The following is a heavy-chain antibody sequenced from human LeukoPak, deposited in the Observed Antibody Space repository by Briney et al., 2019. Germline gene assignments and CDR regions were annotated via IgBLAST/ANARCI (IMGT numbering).Heavy chain of an antibody. D-gene: IGHD2-2*01. CDR3: ARLTRIPIVVVPAAPPPDFDY. CDR2: IYPGDSDT. V-gene: IGHV5-51*01. Sequence: GESLKISCKGSGYSFTSYWIGWVRQMPGKGLEWMGIIYPGDSDTRYSPSFQGQVTISADKSISTAYLQWSSLKASDTAMYYCARLTRIPIVVVPAAPPPDFDYWGQGTLVTVSS. J-gene: IGHJ4*02. CDR1: GYSFTSYW.